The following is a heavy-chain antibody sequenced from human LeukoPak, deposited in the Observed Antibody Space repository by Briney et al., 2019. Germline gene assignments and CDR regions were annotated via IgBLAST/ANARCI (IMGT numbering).Heavy chain of an antibody. Sequence: GGSLRLSCAASGFTVSSNYLNWVRQAPGKGLEWVSSISSSSSYIYYADSVKGRFTISRDNAKNSLYLQMNSLRAEDTAVYYCARSNYGGTSWFDPWGQGTLVTVSS. CDR2: ISSSSSYI. CDR1: GFTVSSNY. CDR3: ARSNYGGTSWFDP. D-gene: IGHD1-7*01. J-gene: IGHJ5*02. V-gene: IGHV3-21*01.